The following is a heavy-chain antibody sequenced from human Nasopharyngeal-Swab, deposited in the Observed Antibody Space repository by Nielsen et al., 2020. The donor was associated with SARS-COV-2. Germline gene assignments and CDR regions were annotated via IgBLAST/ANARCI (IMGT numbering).Heavy chain of an antibody. CDR3: ARKRDYYDSTGPVFDS. D-gene: IGHD3-22*01. CDR2: ITSSGSNM. Sequence: GGSLRLSCAVSGFTFSDYYMYWIRQVPGKGLEWVSYITSSGSNMYYADSVKGRFTISRDSAKNSLYLQMSSLRAEDTAVYYCARKRDYYDSTGPVFDSWGQGTLVTVSS. J-gene: IGHJ4*02. V-gene: IGHV3-11*04. CDR1: GFTFSDYY.